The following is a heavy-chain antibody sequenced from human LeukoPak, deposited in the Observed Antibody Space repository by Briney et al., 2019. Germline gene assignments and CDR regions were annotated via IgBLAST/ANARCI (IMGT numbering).Heavy chain of an antibody. CDR1: GFTFTSYS. Sequence: GGSLRLSCAASGFTFTSYSMNWVRQAPGKGLEWVSAIRDSGSSTHYADSVKGRFTTSRDKSKNTLFLQMNSLRAEDTAIYYCAKYGPQDSGSSHFDYWGQGALVTVSS. D-gene: IGHD1-26*01. CDR3: AKYGPQDSGSSHFDY. CDR2: IRDSGSST. V-gene: IGHV3-23*01. J-gene: IGHJ4*02.